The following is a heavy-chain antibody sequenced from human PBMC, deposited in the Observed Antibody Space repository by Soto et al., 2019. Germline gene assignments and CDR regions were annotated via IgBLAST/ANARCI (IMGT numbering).Heavy chain of an antibody. J-gene: IGHJ4*02. V-gene: IGHV1-8*01. CDR1: GYTFSNYD. Sequence: QVQLVQSGAEVKKPGASVKVSCKASGYTFSNYDINWVRQATGQGFEWMGWMSPNSGRTGYAQKFQGRVTMTRNTSSSTAYMELSSLRSEDTAVYYCARGKRYTNDYWGQGTLVTFSS. CDR3: ARGKRYTNDY. D-gene: IGHD2-2*02. CDR2: MSPNSGRT.